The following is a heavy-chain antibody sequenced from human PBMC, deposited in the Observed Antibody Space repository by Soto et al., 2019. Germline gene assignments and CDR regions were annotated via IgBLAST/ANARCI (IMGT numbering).Heavy chain of an antibody. D-gene: IGHD1-26*01. Sequence: QVQLVEPGGGVVQPGRSLRLSCAASGFTFSSYAMHWVRQAPGTGLEWVAVISYDGRDNYYPASVKGRFTISRDNSKNRLYLEMNSLRAEDTAVYYCAISAGGSYRQYDYWGQGTLVTVFS. CDR2: ISYDGRDN. V-gene: IGHV3-30*04. J-gene: IGHJ4*02. CDR1: GFTFSSYA. CDR3: AISAGGSYRQYDY.